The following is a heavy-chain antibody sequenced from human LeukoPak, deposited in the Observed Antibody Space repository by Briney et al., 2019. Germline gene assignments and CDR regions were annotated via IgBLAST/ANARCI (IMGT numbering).Heavy chain of an antibody. CDR1: GYSISTGYY. CDR2: INHSGST. D-gene: IGHD6-19*01. CDR3: ARRPYFRGPVAGFDY. Sequence: SETLSLTCTVSGYSISTGYYWSWIRQPPGKGLEWIGEINHSGSTNYNPSLKSRVTISVDTSKNQFSLKLSSVTAADTAVYYCARRPYFRGPVAGFDYWGQGTLVTVSS. J-gene: IGHJ4*02. V-gene: IGHV4-34*01.